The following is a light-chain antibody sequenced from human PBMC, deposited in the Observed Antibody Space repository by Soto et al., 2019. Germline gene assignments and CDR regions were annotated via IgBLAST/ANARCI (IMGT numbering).Light chain of an antibody. Sequence: EIVLTQSPGTLSLSPGERATLSCRASQSVSSSYLAWYQQKPGQAPRLLIYGASSRATGIPDRFSGSGSGTDFTLTISRLELEDFAVYYCQQYGSPPSFGPGTRLE. CDR1: QSVSSSY. V-gene: IGKV3-20*01. J-gene: IGKJ5*01. CDR3: QQYGSPPS. CDR2: GAS.